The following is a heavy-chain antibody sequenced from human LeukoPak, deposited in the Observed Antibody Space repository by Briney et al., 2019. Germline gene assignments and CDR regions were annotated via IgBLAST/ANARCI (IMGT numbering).Heavy chain of an antibody. Sequence: GGSLRLSCAASGFTFSNFGMHWVRQAPGKGLVWVSRINSDGSSTSYADSVKGRFTISRDNAKNTLYLQMNSLRAEDTAVYYCARALGYCSSTSCFYFDYWGQGTLVTVSS. D-gene: IGHD2-2*01. V-gene: IGHV3-74*01. J-gene: IGHJ4*02. CDR2: INSDGSST. CDR1: GFTFSNFG. CDR3: ARALGYCSSTSCFYFDY.